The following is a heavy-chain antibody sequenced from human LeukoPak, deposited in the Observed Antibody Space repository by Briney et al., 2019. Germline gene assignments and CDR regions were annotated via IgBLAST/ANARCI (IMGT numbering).Heavy chain of an antibody. V-gene: IGHV3-74*01. Sequence: GGSLRLSCAASGFIFSSFWMHWVRQAPGKGLVWVSRINSVGSRTSYADSVKGRFTISRDNAKNTLYLQMNSLRAEDTAVYYCARERTSGWDAFDFWGQGSLVTVSS. J-gene: IGHJ4*02. CDR2: INSVGSRT. CDR3: ARERTSGWDAFDF. D-gene: IGHD6-19*01. CDR1: GFIFSSFW.